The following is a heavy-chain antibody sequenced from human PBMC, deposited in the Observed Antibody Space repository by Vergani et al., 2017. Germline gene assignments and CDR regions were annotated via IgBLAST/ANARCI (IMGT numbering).Heavy chain of an antibody. J-gene: IGHJ4*02. V-gene: IGHV3-23*04. CDR3: AKDPSPRSGYYEPHLMGVEDY. D-gene: IGHD3-22*01. CDR2: ISGSGGST. Sequence: EVQLVESGGGVVQPGGSLRLSCAASGFTFSSYAMSWVRQAPGKGLEWVSAISGSGGSTYYADSVKGRFTISRDNSKNTLYLQMNSLRAEDTAVYYCAKDPSPRSGYYEPHLMGVEDYWGQGTLVTVSS. CDR1: GFTFSSYA.